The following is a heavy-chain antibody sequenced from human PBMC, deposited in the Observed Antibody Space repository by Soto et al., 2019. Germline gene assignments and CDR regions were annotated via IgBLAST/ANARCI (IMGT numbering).Heavy chain of an antibody. V-gene: IGHV4-30-4*01. D-gene: IGHD3-3*01. J-gene: IGHJ6*02. CDR1: GGSISSGDYY. Sequence: PSETLSLTCTVSGGSISSGDYYWSWIRQPPGKGLEWIGYIYYSGSTYYNPSLKSRVTISVDTSKNQFSLKLSSVTAADTAVYYCATLRFLEWLTPRVDYYYGMDVWGQGNPGHRLL. CDR3: ATLRFLEWLTPRVDYYYGMDV. CDR2: IYYSGST.